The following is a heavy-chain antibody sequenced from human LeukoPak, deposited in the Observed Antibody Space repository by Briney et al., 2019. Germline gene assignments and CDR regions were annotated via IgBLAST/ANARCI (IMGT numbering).Heavy chain of an antibody. V-gene: IGHV3-30*18. CDR2: ISYDGSNK. D-gene: IGHD3-10*01. CDR3: TKVRGVLLQSSGDHYFDY. CDR1: GFIFSSYG. J-gene: IGHJ4*02. Sequence: GGSLRLSCAASGFIFSSYGMHWVRQAPGKGLEWVAVISYDGSNKYYADSVKGRFTISRDNSKNTLYLQMNSLRAEDTAVYYCTKVRGVLLQSSGDHYFDYWGQGTLVTVSS.